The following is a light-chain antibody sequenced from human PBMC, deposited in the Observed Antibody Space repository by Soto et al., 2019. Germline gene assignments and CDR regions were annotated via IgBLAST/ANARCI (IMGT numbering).Light chain of an antibody. J-gene: IGLJ3*02. CDR1: SSDVGGYNY. V-gene: IGLV2-14*01. CDR3: SSYTTSGTPV. CDR2: EVS. Sequence: QSALTQPASVSVSPGRSITISCTGTSSDVGGYNYLSWYQQNPGKAPKVMIYEVSNRPSGVSNRFSGSKSGNTASLTISGLQAEDEADYYCSSYTTSGTPVFGGGTKLTVL.